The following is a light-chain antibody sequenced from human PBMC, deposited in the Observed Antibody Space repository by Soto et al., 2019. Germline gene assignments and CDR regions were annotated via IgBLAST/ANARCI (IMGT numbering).Light chain of an antibody. CDR3: QQSYITPYT. Sequence: DIQMTQSPSALSASVGDRVTITCRASQSLSSHLHWYQEKPGKAPKLLLFSTYSLKSGVSSRFSGSGTGTDFTLTISNLQPEDSATYYCQQSYITPYTFGQGTNLEIK. J-gene: IGKJ2*01. CDR1: QSLSSH. V-gene: IGKV1-39*01. CDR2: STY.